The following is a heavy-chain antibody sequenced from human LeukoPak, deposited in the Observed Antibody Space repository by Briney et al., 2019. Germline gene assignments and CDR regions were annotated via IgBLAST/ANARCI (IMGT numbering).Heavy chain of an antibody. CDR1: GESLSNYY. CDR2: INHYGST. D-gene: IGHD6-19*01. V-gene: IGHV4-34*01. Sequence: SETLSLTCAVYGESLSNYYWSWIRQPPGKGLEWIGEINHYGSTNYNPSLKSRITISVDTSKNQFSLKLSSVTAADTAVYYCAGRYSSGFKYYYYMDVWGKGTTVTISS. CDR3: AGRYSSGFKYYYYMDV. J-gene: IGHJ6*03.